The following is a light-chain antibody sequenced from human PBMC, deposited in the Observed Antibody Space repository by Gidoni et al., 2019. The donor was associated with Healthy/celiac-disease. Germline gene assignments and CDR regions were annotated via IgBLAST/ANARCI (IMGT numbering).Light chain of an antibody. CDR2: AAS. J-gene: IGKJ3*01. Sequence: DIQMTQYPSSLSASVGDRVTITGRASQSISSYLNWYQQKPGKAPTLLIYAASSLQSGVTSRFSGSRSGTDFTLTRSSRQPEDFATYYCQKSYSTDITFGAGTKVDIK. V-gene: IGKV1-39*01. CDR3: QKSYSTDIT. CDR1: QSISSY.